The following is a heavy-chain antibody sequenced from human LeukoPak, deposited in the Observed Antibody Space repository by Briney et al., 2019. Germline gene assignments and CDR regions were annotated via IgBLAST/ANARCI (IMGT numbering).Heavy chain of an antibody. V-gene: IGHV3-23*01. D-gene: IGHD3-22*01. CDR2: VSGGSSNT. CDR1: GFTFSDYA. CDR3: AKGSYYYDSSGYCAY. J-gene: IGHJ4*02. Sequence: GGSLRLSCSASGFTFSDYAMGWVRQAPGKGLEWVSAVSGGSSNTYYADSVKGRFTISRDNSKNTLYLQMNSLRAEDTAVYYCAKGSYYYDSSGYCAYWGQGTLVTVSS.